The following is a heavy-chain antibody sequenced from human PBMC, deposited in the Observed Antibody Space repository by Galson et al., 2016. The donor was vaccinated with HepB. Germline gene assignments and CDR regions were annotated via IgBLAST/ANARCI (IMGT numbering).Heavy chain of an antibody. Sequence: SLRLSCAASGFTFGNYGMHWVRQAPGKGPVWVSRISPDGSSTSYADSAKGRFTISRDNAKNTLYPQMSSLRAEDTAVYYCARDFQFGSVSNGYWGQGTLVTVSS. CDR1: GFTFGNYG. CDR2: ISPDGSST. V-gene: IGHV3-74*01. J-gene: IGHJ4*02. D-gene: IGHD3-10*01. CDR3: ARDFQFGSVSNGY.